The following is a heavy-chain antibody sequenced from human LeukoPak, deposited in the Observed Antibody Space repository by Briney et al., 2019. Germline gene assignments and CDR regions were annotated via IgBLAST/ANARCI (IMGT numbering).Heavy chain of an antibody. CDR2: IYTSGST. D-gene: IGHD6-13*01. J-gene: IGHJ4*02. CDR3: AATAAAGYYYFDY. V-gene: IGHV4-4*09. CDR1: GGSISSYY. Sequence: SETLSLTCTVSGGSISSYYWSWIRQPPGKGLEWIGYIYTSGSTNYNPSLKSRATISVDTSKNQFSLKLSSVTAADTAVYYCAATAAAGYYYFDYWGQGTPVTVSS.